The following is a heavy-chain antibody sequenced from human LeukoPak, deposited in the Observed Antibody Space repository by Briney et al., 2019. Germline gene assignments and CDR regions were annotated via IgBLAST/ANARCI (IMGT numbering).Heavy chain of an antibody. CDR3: ARGSMVRGVIDY. Sequence: GGSLRLSCAASGFTFSSYDMHWVRQATGKGLEWVSAIGTAGGTYYPGSVKGRFTISRENAKNSLYLQMNSLRAGDTAVYYCARGSMVRGVIDYWGQGTLVTVSS. CDR1: GFTFSSYD. D-gene: IGHD3-10*01. J-gene: IGHJ4*02. CDR2: IGTAGGT. V-gene: IGHV3-13*01.